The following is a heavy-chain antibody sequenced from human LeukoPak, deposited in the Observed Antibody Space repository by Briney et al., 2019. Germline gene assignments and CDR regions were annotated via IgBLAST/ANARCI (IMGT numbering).Heavy chain of an antibody. V-gene: IGHV4-59*11. D-gene: IGHD5-12*01. CDR2: IYYSGGT. CDR3: VRGGSGYDLNYYFDY. Sequence: PSETLSLTCTVSGGSISSHYWSWIRQPPGKGLEWIGYIYYSGGTNYNPSLKSRVTISVDTSKNQFSLKLSSVTAADTAVYYCVRGGSGYDLNYYFDYWGQGTLVTVSS. J-gene: IGHJ4*02. CDR1: GGSISSHY.